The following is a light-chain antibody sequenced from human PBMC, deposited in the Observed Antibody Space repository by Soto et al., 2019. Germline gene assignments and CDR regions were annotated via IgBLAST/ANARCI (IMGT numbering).Light chain of an antibody. CDR2: GAS. CDR1: EYVSNN. J-gene: IGKJ5*01. CDR3: QQYNNWPPLT. Sequence: ETVMTQSPATLSVSPGERVTLSCRASEYVSNNLAWYQQRPGQPPRLLIYGASTRATGTPSRFSGSGSGTEFTLTISGLQSEDFAIYFCQQYNNWPPLTFGQGTRLEVK. V-gene: IGKV3-15*01.